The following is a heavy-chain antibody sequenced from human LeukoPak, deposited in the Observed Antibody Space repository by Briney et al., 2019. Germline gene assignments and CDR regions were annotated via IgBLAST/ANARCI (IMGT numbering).Heavy chain of an antibody. CDR1: GFTFSSCA. V-gene: IGHV3-23*01. D-gene: IGHD2-8*01. J-gene: IGHJ6*02. CDR2: ISGSSLSA. CDR3: AKDPCTDGVCYTSSYYGMDV. Sequence: GGSLRLSCAASGFTFSSCAMSWVRQAPGKGLEWVSVISGSSLSAYYADSVKGRFTISRDNSKNTLYLQMNSLGVEGTAVYYCAKDPCTDGVCYTSSYYGMDVWGLGTTVTVSS.